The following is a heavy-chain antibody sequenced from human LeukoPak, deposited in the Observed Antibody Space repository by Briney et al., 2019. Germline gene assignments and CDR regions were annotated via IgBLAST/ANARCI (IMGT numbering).Heavy chain of an antibody. Sequence: PSETLSLTCTVSGGSISSSSYYWGWIRQPPGKGLEWIGSIYYSGSTYYNPSLKSRVTISVDTSKNQFSLKLSSVTAADTAVYYCARPTWGYYFYMDVWGKGTTVTVSS. CDR1: GGSISSSSYY. D-gene: IGHD3-16*01. J-gene: IGHJ6*03. CDR3: ARPTWGYYFYMDV. V-gene: IGHV4-39*07. CDR2: IYYSGST.